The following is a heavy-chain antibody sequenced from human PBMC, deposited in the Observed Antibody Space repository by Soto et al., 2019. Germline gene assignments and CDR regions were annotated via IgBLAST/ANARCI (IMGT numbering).Heavy chain of an antibody. V-gene: IGHV5-51*01. CDR2: IYPGDSDT. CDR3: ARFMTAMASGRYYGMDV. CDR1: GYSFTSYW. J-gene: IGHJ6*02. Sequence: GESLKISCKGSGYSFTSYWIGWVRQMPGKGLEWMGIIYPGDSDTRYSPSFQGQVTISADKSISTAYLQWSSLKASDTAMYYCARFMTAMASGRYYGMDVWGQGTTVTVSS. D-gene: IGHD5-18*01.